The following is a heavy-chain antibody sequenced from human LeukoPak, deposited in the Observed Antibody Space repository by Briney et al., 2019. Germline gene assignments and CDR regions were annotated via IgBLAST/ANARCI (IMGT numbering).Heavy chain of an antibody. CDR1: GYTFTSYG. J-gene: IGHJ5*02. V-gene: IGHV1-18*01. CDR2: ISAYNGNT. Sequence: GASVKVSCKASGYTFTSYGISWVRQAPGQGLEWMGWISAYNGNTDYAQKLQGRVTMTTDTSTSTAYMELRSLRSDDTAVYYCARSPRYYGSGSSLTYNWFDPWGQGTLVTVSS. D-gene: IGHD3-10*01. CDR3: ARSPRYYGSGSSLTYNWFDP.